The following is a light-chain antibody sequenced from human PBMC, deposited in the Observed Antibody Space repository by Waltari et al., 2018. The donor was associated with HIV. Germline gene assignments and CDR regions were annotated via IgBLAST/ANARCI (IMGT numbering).Light chain of an antibody. J-gene: IGLJ2*01. CDR1: SSDVGNYNL. CDR2: EGS. V-gene: IGLV2-23*01. Sequence: QSALTQPASVSGSPGQSITISCTGTSSDVGNYNLVSWYQQYPGKAPKLMIYEGSKRPSGVSNRFSGSKSADTASLTISGLQAEDEADYYCCAYAGGLEFGGGTKLTVL. CDR3: CAYAGGLE.